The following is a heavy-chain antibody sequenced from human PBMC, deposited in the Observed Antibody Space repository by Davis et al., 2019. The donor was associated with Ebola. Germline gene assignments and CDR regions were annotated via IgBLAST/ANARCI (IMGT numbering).Heavy chain of an antibody. D-gene: IGHD2-2*01. CDR2: IRSKAYGGTT. CDR1: GFTFGDYA. J-gene: IGHJ4*02. CDR3: TSSTSSKHDY. Sequence: PGGSLRLSCAASGFTFGDYAMSWVRQAPGKGLEWVGFIRSKAYGGTTEYAASVKGRFTISRDDSKSIAYLQMNSLKTEDTAVYYCTSSTSSKHDYWGQGTLVTVSS. V-gene: IGHV3-49*04.